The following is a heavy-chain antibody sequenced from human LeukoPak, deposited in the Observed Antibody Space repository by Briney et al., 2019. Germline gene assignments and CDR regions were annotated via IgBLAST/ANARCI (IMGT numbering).Heavy chain of an antibody. CDR1: GYTFTGYY. Sequence: ASVKVSCKASGYTFTGYYMHWVRQAPGQGLEWMGWINPNSGGTNYAQKFQGRVTMTRDTSISTAYMELSRLRSDDTAVYYCATDETGIVATDYWGQGTLVTVSS. V-gene: IGHV1-2*02. D-gene: IGHD5-12*01. J-gene: IGHJ4*02. CDR2: INPNSGGT. CDR3: ATDETGIVATDY.